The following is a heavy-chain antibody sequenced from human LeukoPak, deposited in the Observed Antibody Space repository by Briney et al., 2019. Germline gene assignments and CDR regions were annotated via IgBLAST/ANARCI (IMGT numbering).Heavy chain of an antibody. J-gene: IGHJ4*02. CDR2: LYTNGSP. D-gene: IGHD5-12*01. CDR3: ARDSGYDLT. CDR1: GDSINSYY. Sequence: SETLYLTCTVSGDSINSYYWSWIRQPAGKGLEWIGRLYTNGSPNYNPSLKSRVTVSVDTSKNQFSLNLRSVTAADTAVYYCARDSGYDLTWGQGTLVTVSS. V-gene: IGHV4-4*07.